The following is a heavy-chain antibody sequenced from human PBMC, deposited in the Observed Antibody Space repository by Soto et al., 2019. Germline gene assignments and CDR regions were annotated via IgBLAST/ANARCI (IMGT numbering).Heavy chain of an antibody. CDR3: ARQHLSAAGQPYYYYYYGMDV. CDR1: GYSFTSYW. V-gene: IGHV5-10-1*01. Sequence: ESLKISCKGSGYSFTSYWISWVRQMPGKGLEWMGRIDPSDSYTNYSPSFQGHVTISADKSISTAYLQWSSLKASDTAMYYCARQHLSAAGQPYYYYYYGMDVWGQGTTVTVSS. J-gene: IGHJ6*02. CDR2: IDPSDSYT. D-gene: IGHD6-13*01.